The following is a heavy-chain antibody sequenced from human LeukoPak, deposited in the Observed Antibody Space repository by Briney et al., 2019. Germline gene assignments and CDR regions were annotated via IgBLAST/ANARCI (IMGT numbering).Heavy chain of an antibody. J-gene: IGHJ3*02. Sequence: SETLSLTCTVSAGSMRSHYWSWIRQPPGKGLEWMGFIYYSGTTRYKPSLQSRVTISADTSKNQFSLKLTSVTAADTAVYYCARLLDNDSSGDPDTFDMWGQATMVTVSS. CDR1: AGSMRSHY. V-gene: IGHV4-59*11. CDR3: ARLLDNDSSGDPDTFDM. D-gene: IGHD3-22*01. CDR2: IYYSGTT.